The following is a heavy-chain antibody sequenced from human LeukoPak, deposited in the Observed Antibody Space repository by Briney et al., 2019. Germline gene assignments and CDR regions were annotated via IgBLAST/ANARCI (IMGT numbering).Heavy chain of an antibody. CDR1: GYTFTSYG. CDR2: ISAYNGNT. Sequence: ASVKVSCKASGYTFTSYGISWVRQAPGQGLEWMGWISAYNGNTNYAQKLQGRVTMTTDTSTSTAYMELRSLRSDDTAVYYCARDRESMYSSSWPFDYWGQGTLVSVSS. J-gene: IGHJ4*02. V-gene: IGHV1-18*01. CDR3: ARDRESMYSSSWPFDY. D-gene: IGHD6-13*01.